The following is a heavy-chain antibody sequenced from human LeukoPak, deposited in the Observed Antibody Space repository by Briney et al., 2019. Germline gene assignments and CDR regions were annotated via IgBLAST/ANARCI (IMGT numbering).Heavy chain of an antibody. CDR3: ARGYASESYYNGPGY. V-gene: IGHV3-30-3*01. D-gene: IGHD3-10*01. CDR1: GFTFRSYA. J-gene: IGHJ4*02. CDR2: ISDDGNNY. Sequence: PGGSLRLSCVASGFTFRSYAMHWIRQAPGKGLEWVAVISDDGNNYSYTDSVKGRFTISRDNSKNTVYLQMNSLSADDTGVYCCARGYASESYYNGPGYWGQGTLVTVSS.